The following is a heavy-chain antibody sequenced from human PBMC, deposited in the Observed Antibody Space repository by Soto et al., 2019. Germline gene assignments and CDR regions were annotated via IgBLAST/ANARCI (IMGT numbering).Heavy chain of an antibody. Sequence: GGSLRLSCAASGFTFSIYSMNWVRQAPGKGLEWVSYISSSSSTIYYADSVKGRFTISRDNAKNSLYLQMNSLRAEDTAVYYCARDSRFLEWLLSNYYYYYYYMDVWGKGTTVTVSS. CDR3: ARDSRFLEWLLSNYYYYYYYMDV. CDR1: GFTFSIYS. J-gene: IGHJ6*03. CDR2: ISSSSSTI. D-gene: IGHD3-3*01. V-gene: IGHV3-48*01.